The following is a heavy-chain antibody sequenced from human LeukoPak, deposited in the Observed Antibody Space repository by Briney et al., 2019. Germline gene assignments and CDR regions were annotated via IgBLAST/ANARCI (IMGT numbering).Heavy chain of an antibody. V-gene: IGHV1-8*01. CDR3: ARGHTYYDFWSGYSDGGL. CDR2: MNPNSGNT. D-gene: IGHD3-3*01. Sequence: ASVKVSCKASGYTFTSYDINWVRQATGRGLEWMGWMNPNSGNTGYAQKFQGRVTMPRNTSRSTAYMELSSLRSEDTAVYYCARGHTYYDFWSGYSDGGLWGQGTLVTVSS. J-gene: IGHJ4*02. CDR1: GYTFTSYD.